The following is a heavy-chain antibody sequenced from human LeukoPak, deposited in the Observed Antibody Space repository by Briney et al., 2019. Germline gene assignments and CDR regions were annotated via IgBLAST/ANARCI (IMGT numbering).Heavy chain of an antibody. V-gene: IGHV3-23*01. CDR1: GFIFSSYT. Sequence: GGSLRLSCTVSGFIFSSYTMSWVRQAPGRGLEWVSTISANGDKSYYADSVRGRFTISRDNSKNTLYLQMNSLRTEDTAVYYCAREQSSGAWRTSDYWGQGTLVTVSS. D-gene: IGHD4/OR15-4a*01. CDR3: AREQSSGAWRTSDY. J-gene: IGHJ4*02. CDR2: ISANGDKS.